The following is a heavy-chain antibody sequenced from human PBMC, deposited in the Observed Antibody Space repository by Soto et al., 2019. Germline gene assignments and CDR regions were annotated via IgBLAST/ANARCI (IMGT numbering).Heavy chain of an antibody. CDR3: ARGFQSSFGY. CDR1: GFTVSNSY. Sequence: LRLSCAASGFTVSNSYMSWVRQAPGKGLEWVSVIYSGGSTYYADSVKGRFTISRDSSKNTLYLQMNSLRAEDTAVYYCARGFQSSFGYWGQGTPGHRLL. CDR2: IYSGGST. D-gene: IGHD2-21*01. J-gene: IGHJ4*02. V-gene: IGHV3-53*01.